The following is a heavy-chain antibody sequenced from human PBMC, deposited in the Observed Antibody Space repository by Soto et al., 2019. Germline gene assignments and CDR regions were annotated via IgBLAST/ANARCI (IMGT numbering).Heavy chain of an antibody. Sequence: ASVKVSCKASGYTFADYGISWVRQAPGQGLEWMGRISGYNGKTDYAQNFQGRVTMTADTSTSTTYMELSSLRSEDTAVYYCARAHPYYYDSSGSILDYWGQGTLVTVSS. CDR1: GYTFADYG. V-gene: IGHV1-18*01. CDR2: ISGYNGKT. CDR3: ARAHPYYYDSSGSILDY. J-gene: IGHJ4*02. D-gene: IGHD3-22*01.